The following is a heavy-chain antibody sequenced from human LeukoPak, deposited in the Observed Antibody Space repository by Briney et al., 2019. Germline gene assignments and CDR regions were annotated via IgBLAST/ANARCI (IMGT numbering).Heavy chain of an antibody. D-gene: IGHD2-21*02. Sequence: GGSLRLSCAASGFTFSTYWMSWVRQAPGKGLEWVANIKQDGSEKYYVDSVRGRFTISRDNAKNSLYLQMNSLRAEDTAVYYCARGGGDWDSPFDYWGQGTLVTVSS. V-gene: IGHV3-7*01. CDR3: ARGGGDWDSPFDY. CDR1: GFTFSTYW. CDR2: IKQDGSEK. J-gene: IGHJ4*02.